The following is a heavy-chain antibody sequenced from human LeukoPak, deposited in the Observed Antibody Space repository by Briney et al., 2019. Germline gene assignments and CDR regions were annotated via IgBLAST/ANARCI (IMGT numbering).Heavy chain of an antibody. J-gene: IGHJ4*02. CDR3: ARGSNWNRFDY. CDR2: IYYSGST. CDR1: GGSMSSYY. D-gene: IGHD1-1*01. Sequence: PSETLSLTCTVSGGSMSSYYLSWIRQPPGKGLEWIGYIYYSGSTNYNPSLKSRVTISVDTSKNQFSLKLSSVTAADTAVYYCARGSNWNRFDYWGQGTLVTVSS. V-gene: IGHV4-59*01.